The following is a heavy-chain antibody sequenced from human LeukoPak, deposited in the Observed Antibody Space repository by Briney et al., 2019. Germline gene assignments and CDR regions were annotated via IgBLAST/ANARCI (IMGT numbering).Heavy chain of an antibody. CDR3: ARGGYSSGMPDY. V-gene: IGHV1-2*02. CDR2: INPNSGGT. CDR1: GYTFTGYY. Sequence: ASVKVSCKASGYTFTGYYMHWVRQAPGQGLEWMGWINPNSGGTNYAQKFQGRVTMTRDTSISTAYMELSRLRAEDTAVYYCARGGYSSGMPDYWGQGTLVTVSS. J-gene: IGHJ4*02. D-gene: IGHD6-19*01.